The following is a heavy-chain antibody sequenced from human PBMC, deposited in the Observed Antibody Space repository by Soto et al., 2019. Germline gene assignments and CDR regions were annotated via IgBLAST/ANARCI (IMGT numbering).Heavy chain of an antibody. Sequence: SETLSLTCTVSGGSISSYYWSCIRQPPGKGLEWIGYIYYSGSTNYNPSLKSRVTISVDTSKNQFSLKLSSVTAADTAVYYCARGIAAAGTGPLLEYWGQGTMLTVSS. J-gene: IGHJ4*02. V-gene: IGHV4-59*01. CDR3: ARGIAAAGTGPLLEY. CDR1: GGSISSYY. D-gene: IGHD6-13*01. CDR2: IYYSGST.